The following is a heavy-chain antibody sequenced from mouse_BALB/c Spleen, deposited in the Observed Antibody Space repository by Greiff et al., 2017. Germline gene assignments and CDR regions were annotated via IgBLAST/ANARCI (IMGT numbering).Heavy chain of an antibody. J-gene: IGHJ3*01. CDR1: GFTFSSYT. Sequence: EVQVVESGGGLVQPGGSLKLSCAASGFTFSSYTMSWVRQTPEKRLEWVAYISNGGGSTYYPDTVKGRFTISRDNAKNTLYLQMSSLKSEDTAMYYCAKTARAAWFAYWGQGTLVTVSA. CDR2: ISNGGGST. V-gene: IGHV5-12-2*01. CDR3: AKTARAAWFAY. D-gene: IGHD3-2*01.